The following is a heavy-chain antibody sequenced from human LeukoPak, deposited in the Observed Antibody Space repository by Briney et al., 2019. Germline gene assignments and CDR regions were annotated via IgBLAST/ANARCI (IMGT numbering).Heavy chain of an antibody. Sequence: GGSLRLSCAASGNYWMHWVRQAPGKGLVWVSHINSDGSWTSYADSVKGRFTISKDNAKNTVYLQMSSLRAEDTAVYYCAKGAFGGVIVIFYWGQGTLVTVSS. CDR1: GNYW. CDR2: INSDGSWT. J-gene: IGHJ4*02. CDR3: AKGAFGGVIVIFY. V-gene: IGHV3-74*01. D-gene: IGHD3-16*02.